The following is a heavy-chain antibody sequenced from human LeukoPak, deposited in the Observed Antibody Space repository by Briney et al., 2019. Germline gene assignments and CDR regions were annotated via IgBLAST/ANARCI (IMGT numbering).Heavy chain of an antibody. J-gene: IGHJ4*02. CDR3: ARTLITMVRGVIMGGFDY. Sequence: SETLSLTCTVSGGSISSYYWSWIRQPPGKGLEWIGYIFYSGSTNYNPSLKSRATTPVDTSKKQSSLKRSSVTAADTAVYYCARTLITMVRGVIMGGFDYWGQGTLVTVSS. D-gene: IGHD3-10*01. CDR1: GGSISSYY. V-gene: IGHV4-59*01. CDR2: IFYSGST.